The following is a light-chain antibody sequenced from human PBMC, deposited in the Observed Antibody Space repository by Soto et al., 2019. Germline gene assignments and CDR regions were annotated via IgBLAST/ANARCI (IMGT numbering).Light chain of an antibody. J-gene: IGKJ1*01. Sequence: EIVMTQSPATLSLSPGERATLSCRASQNVNSDLAWYQQKLGQAPRLLISGASTRPDGIPPRCTGRGSGTASTLPISGRRSQDFAIDYYQLHHNWPPPPFGPGTKVEIK. CDR3: QLHHNWPPPP. CDR2: GAS. V-gene: IGKV3-15*01. CDR1: QNVNSD.